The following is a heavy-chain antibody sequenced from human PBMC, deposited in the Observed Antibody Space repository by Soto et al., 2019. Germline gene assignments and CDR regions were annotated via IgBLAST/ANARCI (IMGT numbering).Heavy chain of an antibody. CDR2: IYPGDVDI. D-gene: IGHD2-15*01. Sequence: PAQSLKISCQGSGSTFINYWIGCVRQVRGKGLEGVGIIYPGDVDIRYGPSFQGHVTISADKSISTAYLQWRSLKAAATAMYYSASLEPQMVDATDYYYGMDAWGQGTKVTVSS. J-gene: IGHJ6*02. CDR3: ASLEPQMVDATDYYYGMDA. V-gene: IGHV5-51*01. CDR1: GSTFINYW.